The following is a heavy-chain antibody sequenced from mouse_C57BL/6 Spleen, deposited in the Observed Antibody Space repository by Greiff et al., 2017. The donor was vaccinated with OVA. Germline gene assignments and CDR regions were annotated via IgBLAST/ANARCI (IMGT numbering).Heavy chain of an antibody. J-gene: IGHJ2*01. V-gene: IGHV3-6*01. CDR2: ISYDGSN. D-gene: IGHD4-1*01. CDR1: GYSITSGYY. CDR3: AREELGRFDY. Sequence: EVKLQESGPGLVKPSQSLSLTCSVTGYSITSGYYWNWIRQFPGNKLEWMGYISYDGSNNYNPSLKNRISITRDTSKNQFFLKLNSVTTEDTATYYCAREELGRFDYWGQGTTLTVSS.